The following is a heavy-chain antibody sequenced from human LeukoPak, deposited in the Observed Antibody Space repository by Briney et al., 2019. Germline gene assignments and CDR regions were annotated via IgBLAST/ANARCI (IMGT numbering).Heavy chain of an antibody. CDR2: IIPIFGTA. V-gene: IGHV1-69*06. D-gene: IGHD2-15*01. J-gene: IGHJ4*02. CDR1: GGTFSSYA. CDR3: ARAGGYCSGGSCYSYYGY. Sequence: ASVKVSCKASGGTFSSYAVSWVRQAPGQGLEWMGGIIPIFGTANYAQKFQGRVTITADKSTSTAYMELSSLRSEDTAVYYCARAGGYCSGGSCYSYYGYWGQGTLVTVSS.